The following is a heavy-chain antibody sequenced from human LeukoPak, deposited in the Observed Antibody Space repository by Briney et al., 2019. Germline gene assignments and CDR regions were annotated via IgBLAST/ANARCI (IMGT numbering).Heavy chain of an antibody. Sequence: GGSLRLSCAASGFTFSSYSMNWVRQAPGKGLKGVSSISSSSSYIYYADSVKGRFTISRDNAKNSLYLQMNSLRAEDTAVYYCARDIGGYSYGPFDYWGQGTLVTVSS. D-gene: IGHD5-18*01. J-gene: IGHJ4*02. CDR1: GFTFSSYS. V-gene: IGHV3-21*01. CDR2: ISSSSSYI. CDR3: ARDIGGYSYGPFDY.